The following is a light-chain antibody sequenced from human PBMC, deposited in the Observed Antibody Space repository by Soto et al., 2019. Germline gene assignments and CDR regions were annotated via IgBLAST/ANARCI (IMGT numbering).Light chain of an antibody. CDR3: QQHVGSIN. V-gene: IGKV3-20*01. CDR1: QSVSSTH. J-gene: IGKJ5*01. CDR2: GAS. Sequence: EIVLPQSPGTLSLSPGERATLSCRASQSVSSTHLAWYQQKPGQAPRLLIYGASTRAPGIADRFSGSGYGTDLPLTISRLEREDFPVYFCQQHVGSINFGQGTLLDI.